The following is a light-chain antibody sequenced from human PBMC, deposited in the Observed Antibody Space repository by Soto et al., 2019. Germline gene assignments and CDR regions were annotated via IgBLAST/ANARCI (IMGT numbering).Light chain of an antibody. V-gene: IGLV2-14*01. CDR1: RRDVGGYNY. CDR2: EVY. CDR3: SSYTSAYTPV. J-gene: IGLJ1*01. Sequence: QSALTQPASVSGSPGQSITISCTGTRRDVGGYNYVSWYQQHPRKAPKLIIYEVYHRPSGVSNRFSGSKLANTASLPISGLQPEDGVHHSCSSYTSAYTPVLGSGTKVTVL.